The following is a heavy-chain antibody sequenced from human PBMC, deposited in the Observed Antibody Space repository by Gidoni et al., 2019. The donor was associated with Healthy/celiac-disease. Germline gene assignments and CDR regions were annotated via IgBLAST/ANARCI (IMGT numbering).Heavy chain of an antibody. V-gene: IGHV4-34*01. CDR2: INHSGRT. D-gene: IGHD3-9*01. Sequence: QVQLQQWGAGLLKPSETLSLTCAVYGGSFSGYFWSWFRQPPGKGLEWIGEINHSGRTNYNPSLKSRVTISVDTSKNQFSLKLSSVTAADTAVYYCARVKIDKPLDYWGQGTLVTVSS. CDR1: GGSFSGYF. CDR3: ARVKIDKPLDY. J-gene: IGHJ4*02.